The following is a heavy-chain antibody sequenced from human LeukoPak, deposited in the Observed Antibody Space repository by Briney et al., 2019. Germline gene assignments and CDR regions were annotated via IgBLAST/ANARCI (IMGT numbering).Heavy chain of an antibody. V-gene: IGHV3-7*04. CDR1: GFSFSSYW. D-gene: IGHD3-9*01. CDR3: ARDAILTGRFDY. CDR2: IKRDGSVK. Sequence: PGGSLRLSCAASGFSFSSYWMSWVRQAPGKGLAWVANIKRDGSVKYYVDSVKGRFTISRDNAKNSLYLQMNSLRAEDTAVYYCARDAILTGRFDYWGQGSLVTVSS. J-gene: IGHJ4*02.